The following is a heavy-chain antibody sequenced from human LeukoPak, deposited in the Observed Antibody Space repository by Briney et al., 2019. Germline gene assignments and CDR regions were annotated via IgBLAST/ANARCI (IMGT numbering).Heavy chain of an antibody. J-gene: IGHJ6*02. CDR3: ARDIFRVIVVVPLGGMDV. V-gene: IGHV3-30-3*01. D-gene: IGHD2-2*01. CDR1: GFTFSSYA. CDR2: ISYDGSNK. Sequence: GGSLRLSCAASGFTFSSYAMHWVRQAPGKGLEWVAVISYDGSNKYYADSVKGRFTISRDNSKNTLYLQMNSLRAEDTAVYYCARDIFRVIVVVPLGGMDVWGQGTTVTVSS.